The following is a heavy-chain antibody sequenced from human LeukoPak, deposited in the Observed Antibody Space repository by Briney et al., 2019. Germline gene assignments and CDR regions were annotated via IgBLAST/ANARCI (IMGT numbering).Heavy chain of an antibody. J-gene: IGHJ2*01. CDR3: ARRPIEMATPYWYFDL. Sequence: SETLSLTCAVPGYSISSGYYWAWIRQPPGQGLAWLGGMYHSGSTYYNPSLKNRDTISVDTSKNQYSLKLSSVTAADTAVYYCARRPIEMATPYWYFDLWGRGTLVTVSS. CDR1: GYSISSGYY. D-gene: IGHD5-24*01. V-gene: IGHV4-38-2*01. CDR2: MYHSGST.